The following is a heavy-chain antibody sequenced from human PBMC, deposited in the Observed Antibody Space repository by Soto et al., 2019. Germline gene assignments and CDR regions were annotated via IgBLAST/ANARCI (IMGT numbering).Heavy chain of an antibody. V-gene: IGHV4-59*02. Sequence: XGTLSLTGTVSGGSVSTYYWSWIRQPPGKELEWIGYMYYSGSSNYNPSLKSRVTISIDTSKNQFSLRLTSVTAADTAVYYCARDLGGRADYWGQGILVPVSS. CDR2: MYYSGSS. CDR3: ARDLGGRADY. J-gene: IGHJ4*02. D-gene: IGHD3-10*01. CDR1: GGSVSTYY.